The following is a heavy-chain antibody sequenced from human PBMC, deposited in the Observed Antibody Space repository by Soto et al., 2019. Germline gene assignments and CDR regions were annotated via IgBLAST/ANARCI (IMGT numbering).Heavy chain of an antibody. CDR2: ISGSGLTT. V-gene: IGHV3-23*01. Sequence: EVQLLESGGDLVQPGGSLRLSCAASGFIFNNYAMTWVRQAPGQGPEWVSHISGSGLTTYYADSVKGRFTVSRDNSKNKMDLQMSNRGVDDTAVYCCVKESYCSDSRCWGKNGCDPRGQGTLDTVSS. CDR3: VKESYCSDSRCWGKNGCDP. CDR1: GFIFNNYA. J-gene: IGHJ5*02. D-gene: IGHD6-13*01.